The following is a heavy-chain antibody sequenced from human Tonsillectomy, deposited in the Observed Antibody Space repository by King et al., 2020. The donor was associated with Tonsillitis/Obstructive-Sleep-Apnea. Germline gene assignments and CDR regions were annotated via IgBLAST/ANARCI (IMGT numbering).Heavy chain of an antibody. CDR2: ILYDGRKE. CDR3: AKEWGFYGDSNGYFGFS. Sequence: VQLVESGGGVVQPGRSLRLSCAASGFAFRSYGMHWVRQAPGKGLEWVAFILYDGRKEYYADSVKGRFTISRDNSKNTLYLQMNTLRVEDTAVYRCAKEWGFYGDSNGYFGFSWGQGTLVTGSS. D-gene: IGHD3-22*01. CDR1: GFAFRSYG. V-gene: IGHV3-30*18. J-gene: IGHJ1*01.